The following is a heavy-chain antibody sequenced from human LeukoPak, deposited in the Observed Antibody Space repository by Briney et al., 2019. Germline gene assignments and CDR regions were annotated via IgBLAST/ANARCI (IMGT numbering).Heavy chain of an antibody. J-gene: IGHJ4*02. Sequence: ASVKVSCKASGGTFSSYAISWVRQAPGQGLEWMGGIIPIFGTANYAQKFQGRVTITADKSTSTAYMELSSLRSEDTAVYYCARGGEILRYFDWSHFDYWGQGTLVTVSS. CDR3: ARGGEILRYFDWSHFDY. D-gene: IGHD3-9*01. CDR1: GGTFSSYA. CDR2: IIPIFGTA. V-gene: IGHV1-69*06.